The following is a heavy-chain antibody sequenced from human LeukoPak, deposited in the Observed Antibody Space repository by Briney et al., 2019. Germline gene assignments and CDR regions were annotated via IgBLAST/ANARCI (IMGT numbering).Heavy chain of an antibody. V-gene: IGHV3-23*01. CDR3: AREGGSYSNYFDY. D-gene: IGHD1-26*01. Sequence: GGSLRLSCAASGFIFSSYGMSWVRQAPGKGLEWVSAISGSGGSTYYADSVKGRFTISRDNAKNTLYLQMNSLKAEDTAIYYCAREGGSYSNYFDYWGQGTLVTVSS. CDR1: GFIFSSYG. CDR2: ISGSGGST. J-gene: IGHJ4*02.